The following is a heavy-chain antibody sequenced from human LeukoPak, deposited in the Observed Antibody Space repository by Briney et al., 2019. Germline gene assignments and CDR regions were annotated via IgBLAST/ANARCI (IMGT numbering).Heavy chain of an antibody. CDR3: ARHCIGGTCYDS. J-gene: IGHJ5*01. CDR1: GVSISDFY. CDR2: IYHTGHS. D-gene: IGHD2-15*01. V-gene: IGHV4-59*08. Sequence: PSETLSLTCTVSGVSISDFYWSWIRQPPWKELEWIGYIYHTGHSNYNPSLKGRVTMSVDTSKNHLSLNLTTVPAADSAVYYCARHCIGGTCYDSWGQGTLVTVSS.